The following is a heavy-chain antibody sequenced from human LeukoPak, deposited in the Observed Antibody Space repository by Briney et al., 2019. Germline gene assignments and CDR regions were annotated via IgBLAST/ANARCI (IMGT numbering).Heavy chain of an antibody. J-gene: IGHJ4*02. CDR3: ARSGGWAAPLGY. Sequence: SETLSLTCTVSGGSISSYYWSWIRQPAGKGLEWIGRMYSSGSTNYNPSLESRVTMSLDTSKNQFSLNLSSVTAADTAVYYCARSGGWAAPLGYWGQGTLVTVSS. V-gene: IGHV4-4*07. D-gene: IGHD3-16*01. CDR1: GGSISSYY. CDR2: MYSSGST.